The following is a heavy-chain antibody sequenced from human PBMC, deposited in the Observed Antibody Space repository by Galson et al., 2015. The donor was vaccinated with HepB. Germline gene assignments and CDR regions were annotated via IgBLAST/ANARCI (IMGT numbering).Heavy chain of an antibody. D-gene: IGHD6-6*01. CDR2: INPTTGGA. CDR1: GYTFTDYY. J-gene: IGHJ4*02. V-gene: IGHV1-2*02. Sequence: SVKVSCKASGYTFTDYYIHWVRQAPGQGLEWMGWINPTTGGATYAQRFLDRLALTRDASINTAYMELSRLRSDDTAVFYCTRANFIYSGSSGFNNWGQGTLVTVSS. CDR3: TRANFIYSGSSGFNN.